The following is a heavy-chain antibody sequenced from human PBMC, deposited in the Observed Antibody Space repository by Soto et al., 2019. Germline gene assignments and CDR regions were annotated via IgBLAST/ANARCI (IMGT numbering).Heavy chain of an antibody. D-gene: IGHD3-3*01. CDR2: IKSKTDGGTT. CDR3: TRGGFWSGYPIGYYYYGMDV. CDR1: GFTFSNAW. Sequence: PGGSLRLSCAASGFTFSNAWMNWVRQAPGKGLEWVGRIKSKTDGGTTDYAAPVKGRFTISRDDSKNTLYLQMNSLKTEDTAVYYCTRGGFWSGYPIGYYYYGMDVWGQGTTVTVSS. V-gene: IGHV3-15*07. J-gene: IGHJ6*02.